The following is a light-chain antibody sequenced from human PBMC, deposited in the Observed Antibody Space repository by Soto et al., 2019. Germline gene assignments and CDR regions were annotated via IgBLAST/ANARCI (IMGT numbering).Light chain of an antibody. CDR3: LQHYFYSWT. Sequence: DIQMTQSPSSLSASVGDRVTITCGASQHIGIDLGWYQQKPGKAPQRLIYHTSHLQSGVPSRFSGRGSGTEFTLTINNLQPEDVATYYCLQHYFYSWTFGQGTKVDIK. J-gene: IGKJ1*01. CDR1: QHIGID. V-gene: IGKV1-17*02. CDR2: HTS.